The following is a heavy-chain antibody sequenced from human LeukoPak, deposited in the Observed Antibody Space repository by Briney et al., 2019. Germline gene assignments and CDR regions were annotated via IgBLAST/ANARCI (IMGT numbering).Heavy chain of an antibody. CDR1: GYTFTTYG. CDR3: ARMILLLGDVLTVPPRGFDY. V-gene: IGHV1-18*01. Sequence: ASVKVSCKASGYTFTTYGISWVRQAPGQGLEWLGRFSVYNGNTNYAQKLQGRVTMTTDTSTSTAYMELRSLRSDDTAVYYCARMILLLGDVLTVPPRGFDYWGQGTLVTVSS. D-gene: IGHD3-9*01. CDR2: FSVYNGNT. J-gene: IGHJ4*02.